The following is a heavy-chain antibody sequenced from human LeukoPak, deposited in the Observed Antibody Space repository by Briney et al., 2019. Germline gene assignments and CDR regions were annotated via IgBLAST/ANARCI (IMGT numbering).Heavy chain of an antibody. D-gene: IGHD4-17*01. CDR2: IWSDGSDR. V-gene: IGHV3-33*01. CDR1: GFTFSKYG. Sequence: GRSLRLSCAASGFTFSKYGMQWVRQAPGKGLEWVAVIWSDGSDRHYADSVKGRFTISRDNAKNSLYLQMNSLRADDTALYYCARDVTVTTNSRYAFDIWGQGTMVTVSS. CDR3: ARDVTVTTNSRYAFDI. J-gene: IGHJ3*02.